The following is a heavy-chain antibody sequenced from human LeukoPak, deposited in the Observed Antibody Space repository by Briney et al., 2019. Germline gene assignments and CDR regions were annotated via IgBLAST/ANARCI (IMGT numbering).Heavy chain of an antibody. D-gene: IGHD6-19*01. Sequence: GGSLRLSCAASGFTFSSYGMHWVRQAPGKGLEWVAFIWYDGSNKYYADSVKGRFTISRDNSKNTLYLQMNSLRAEDTAVYYCAKDAVAGGDFDYWVQGTLVTVSS. CDR2: IWYDGSNK. J-gene: IGHJ4*02. V-gene: IGHV3-30*02. CDR1: GFTFSSYG. CDR3: AKDAVAGGDFDY.